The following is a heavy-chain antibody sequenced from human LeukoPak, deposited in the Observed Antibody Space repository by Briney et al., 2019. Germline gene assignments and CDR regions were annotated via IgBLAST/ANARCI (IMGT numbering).Heavy chain of an antibody. J-gene: IGHJ4*02. Sequence: GGSLRLSCAASGLTFRNYGMHWVRQAPGKGLEWVAIISYDGSNKYYADSVRGRFTVSKDNSQNTLYLQMNSLRAEDTAVYYCASHRGDYATGYFDYWGQGTLVTVSS. CDR2: ISYDGSNK. CDR3: ASHRGDYATGYFDY. V-gene: IGHV3-30*03. D-gene: IGHD1-1*01. CDR1: GLTFRNYG.